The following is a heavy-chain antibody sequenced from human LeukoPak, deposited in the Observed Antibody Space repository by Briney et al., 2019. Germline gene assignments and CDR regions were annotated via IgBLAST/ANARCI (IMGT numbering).Heavy chain of an antibody. D-gene: IGHD3-10*02. CDR1: GFTFSSCE. CDR2: ISSSGSTI. V-gene: IGHV3-48*03. Sequence: GGSLRLSCAASGFTFSSCEMNWVRQAPGKGLEGVSYISSSGSTIYYADSVKGRFTISRDNAKNSLYLQMNSLRAEDTAVYYCAELGITMIGGVWGKGATVTISS. J-gene: IGHJ6*04. CDR3: AELGITMIGGV.